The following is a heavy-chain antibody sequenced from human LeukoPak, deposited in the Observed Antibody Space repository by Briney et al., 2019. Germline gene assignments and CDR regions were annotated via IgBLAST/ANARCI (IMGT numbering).Heavy chain of an antibody. CDR3: AKDLLETVVTMYYYYMDV. D-gene: IGHD4-23*01. V-gene: IGHV3-30*02. J-gene: IGHJ6*03. Sequence: PGGSLRLSCAASGFTFSSYGMHWVRQAPCKGLEWVAFIRYDGSNKYYADSMRGRFTISRDNSKNTLYLQMNSLRAEDTAVYYCAKDLLETVVTMYYYYMDVWGKGTTVTVSS. CDR2: IRYDGSNK. CDR1: GFTFSSYG.